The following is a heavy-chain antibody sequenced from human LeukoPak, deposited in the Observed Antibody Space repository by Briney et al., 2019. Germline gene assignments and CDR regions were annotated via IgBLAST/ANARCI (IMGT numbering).Heavy chain of an antibody. CDR3: ARYCSSTSCYQSRAFDI. Sequence: PSETLSVTCTVSRGSISGGGYYWSWTRQHPGEGLEWIGYIYYSGSNYYNPPLKSRVTISVDTPKTQFSPKLSSVTAADTAVYYCARYCSSTSCYQSRAFDIWGQGTIVTVSS. V-gene: IGHV4-31*03. CDR1: RGSISGGGYY. J-gene: IGHJ3*02. CDR2: IYYSGSN. D-gene: IGHD2-2*01.